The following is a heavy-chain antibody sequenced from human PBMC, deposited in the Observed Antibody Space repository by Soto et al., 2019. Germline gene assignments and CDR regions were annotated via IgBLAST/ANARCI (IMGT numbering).Heavy chain of an antibody. D-gene: IGHD3-16*01. CDR2: IYYSGNT. CDR1: GGSVSSGSYY. J-gene: IGHJ4*02. V-gene: IGHV4-39*01. CDR3: ARHGSF. Sequence: SETLSLTCTVSGGSVSSGSYYWSWIRQPPGKGLEWIGSIYYSGNTYYNPSLKSRLTISVDSSKNQFSLNMTSVTAADTAVYYCARHGSFWGQGTLVTVSS.